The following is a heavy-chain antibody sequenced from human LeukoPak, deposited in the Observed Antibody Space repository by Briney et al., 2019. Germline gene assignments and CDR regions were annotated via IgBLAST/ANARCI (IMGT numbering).Heavy chain of an antibody. CDR3: ARDGSDYDIDY. Sequence: GRSLRLSCATSGFTFSTYGIHWVRQAPGKGLEWVAVIWYDGSNKYYADSVKGRFTISRDNSKNTLYLQMNSLRADDTAVYYCARDGSDYDIDYWGQGTLVTVSS. D-gene: IGHD3-9*01. J-gene: IGHJ4*02. CDR2: IWYDGSNK. V-gene: IGHV3-33*01. CDR1: GFTFSTYG.